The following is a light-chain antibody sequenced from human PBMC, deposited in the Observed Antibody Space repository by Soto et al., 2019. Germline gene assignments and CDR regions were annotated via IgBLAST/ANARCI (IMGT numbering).Light chain of an antibody. CDR2: EVT. CDR1: SSDDGRYNT. V-gene: IGLV2-14*01. Sequence: QSVLTQPASVSGSPGQTITISCTGTSSDDGRYNTVSWYQHHPGKAPKLIIYEVTHRPAGISDRFSASKSGNTASLTISGLQAEDEADYYCNSLRVNHLYVFGSGTKVTV. J-gene: IGLJ1*01. CDR3: NSLRVNHLYV.